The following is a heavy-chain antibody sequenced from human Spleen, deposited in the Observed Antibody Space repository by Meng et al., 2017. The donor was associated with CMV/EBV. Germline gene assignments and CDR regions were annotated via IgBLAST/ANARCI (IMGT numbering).Heavy chain of an antibody. J-gene: IGHJ1*01. CDR3: ARAVPTYSSSWYGEYFQH. CDR2: IYYSGST. V-gene: IGHV4-39*07. Sequence: SETLSLTCTVSGGSISSSSYYWGWIRQPPGKGLEWIGSIYYSGSTYYNPSLKSRVTISVDTSKNQFSLKLSSVTAADTAVYYCARAVPTYSSSWYGEYFQHWGQGTLVTVSS. CDR1: GGSISSSSYY. D-gene: IGHD6-13*01.